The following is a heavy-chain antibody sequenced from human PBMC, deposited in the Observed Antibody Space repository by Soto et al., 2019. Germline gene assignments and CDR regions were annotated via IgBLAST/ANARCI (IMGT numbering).Heavy chain of an antibody. Sequence: QVQLVQSGAEVKKPGASVKVSCKASGYTFTSYGIRWVRQATGQGLEWMGWISAYSGNTNYAQKLQGRVTMTTDTSTSTAYMELRSLRSDDTAVYYGARVVGSTGMDYFDYWGQGPLVTVSS. J-gene: IGHJ4*02. D-gene: IGHD1-26*01. CDR2: ISAYSGNT. CDR3: ARVVGSTGMDYFDY. V-gene: IGHV1-18*01. CDR1: GYTFTSYG.